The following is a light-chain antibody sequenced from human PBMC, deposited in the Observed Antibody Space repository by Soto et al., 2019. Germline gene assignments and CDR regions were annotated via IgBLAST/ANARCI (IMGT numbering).Light chain of an antibody. CDR3: QQRTNWPRGT. CDR2: EAS. J-gene: IGKJ2*02. CDR1: QSVRNF. V-gene: IGKV3-11*01. Sequence: VLTQSPATLSLSPGERATLSCRASQSVRNFLAWYQQKPGQAPRLLIYEASNRAAGIPARFSGSGSGTDFTLTISSLEPEDFGVYYCQQRTNWPRGTFGQGTNLEI.